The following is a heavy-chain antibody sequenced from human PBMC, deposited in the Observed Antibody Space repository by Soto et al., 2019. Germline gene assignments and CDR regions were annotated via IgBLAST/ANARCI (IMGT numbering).Heavy chain of an antibody. CDR3: ARDWGSSGWPN. D-gene: IGHD6-19*01. CDR2: IYFTGST. CDR1: GHSLSSGGYY. J-gene: IGHJ4*02. Sequence: PSETLSLTCTVSGHSLSSGGYYWSWIRQHPGKGLEWVGYIYFTGSTLYNPSLKSRLAMSLGTSKNQFSLKLGSVTAADTAIYYCARDWGSSGWPNWGPGTLVTVSS. V-gene: IGHV4-31*03.